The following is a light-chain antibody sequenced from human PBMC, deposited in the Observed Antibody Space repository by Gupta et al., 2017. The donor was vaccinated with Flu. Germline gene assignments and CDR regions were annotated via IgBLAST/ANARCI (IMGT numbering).Light chain of an antibody. CDR1: ALSKQY. CDR3: QSADITGASRV. J-gene: IGLJ3*02. CDR2: RDT. Sequence: YPLTPPPALSVSPGQTATITCSGAALSKQYVYWYRQRPGQAPVLLIYRDTEKASGIPDRISGSSSGTRVTLTIRRVQTEDEADYYCQSADITGASRVFGGGT. V-gene: IGLV3-25*02.